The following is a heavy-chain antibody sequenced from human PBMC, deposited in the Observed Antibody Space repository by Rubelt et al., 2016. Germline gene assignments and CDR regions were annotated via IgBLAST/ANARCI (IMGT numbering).Heavy chain of an antibody. J-gene: IGHJ5*02. CDR2: IYHSGST. Sequence: QVQLQESGPGLVKPSGTLSLTCAVSGGSISSSNWWSWVRQPPGKGLEWSGEIYHSGSTNYNPSLKGRVTISGDTSKNQLSLKLSSVTAAETAVYYCARLVVNDFWSGYYNWFDPWGQGTLVTVSS. CDR1: GGSISSSNW. CDR3: ARLVVNDFWSGYYNWFDP. D-gene: IGHD3-3*01. V-gene: IGHV4-4*02.